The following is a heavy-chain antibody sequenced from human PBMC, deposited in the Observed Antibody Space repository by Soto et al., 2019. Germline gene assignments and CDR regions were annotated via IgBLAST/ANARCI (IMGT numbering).Heavy chain of an antibody. J-gene: IGHJ6*02. CDR3: AREGYYDFWSGPGGMDV. Sequence: SETLSLTCTVSGGSISSYYWSWIRQPAGKGLEWIGRIYTSGSTNYNPSLKSRVTVSVDTSKNQFSLKLSSVTAADTAVYYCAREGYYDFWSGPGGMDVWGQGTTVTVSS. CDR1: GGSISSYY. D-gene: IGHD3-3*01. V-gene: IGHV4-4*07. CDR2: IYTSGST.